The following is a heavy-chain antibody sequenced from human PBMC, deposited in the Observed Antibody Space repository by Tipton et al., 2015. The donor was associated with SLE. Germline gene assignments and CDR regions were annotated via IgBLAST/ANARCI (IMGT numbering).Heavy chain of an antibody. D-gene: IGHD1-26*01. CDR2: IDPSDSYT. J-gene: IGHJ4*02. Sequence: SLRLSCAASGFTFSSYSMNWVRQMPGKGLEWMGRIDPSDSYTNYSPSFQGHVTISADKSISTAYLQWSSLKAADTAVYYCARGAMVGATDFDYWGQGTLVTVSS. V-gene: IGHV5-10-1*01. CDR1: GFTFSSYS. CDR3: ARGAMVGATDFDY.